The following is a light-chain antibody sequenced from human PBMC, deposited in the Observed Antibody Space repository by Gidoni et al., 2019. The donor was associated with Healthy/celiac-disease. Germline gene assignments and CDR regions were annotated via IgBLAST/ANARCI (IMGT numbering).Light chain of an antibody. CDR1: QSSSSY. CDR2: AAS. CDR3: QQSYSTPLT. Sequence: DIQMTQSPSSLSASVGDRVPITCRASQSSSSYLNWYQQKPGKAPKLLIYAASSLQSGVPSRFSGSGSGTDFTLTISSLQPEDFATYYWQQSYSTPLTFGGGTKVEIK. V-gene: IGKV1-39*01. J-gene: IGKJ4*01.